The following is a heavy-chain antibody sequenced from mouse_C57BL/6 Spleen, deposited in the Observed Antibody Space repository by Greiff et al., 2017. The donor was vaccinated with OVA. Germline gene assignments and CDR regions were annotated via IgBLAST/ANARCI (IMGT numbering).Heavy chain of an antibody. V-gene: IGHV8-8*01. CDR3: ARIAEGTSLSFDY. CDR1: GFSLSTFGMG. Sequence: QVQLKESGPGILQPSQTLSLTCSFSGFSLSTFGMGVGWIRQPSGKGLEWLAHIWWDDDKYYNPALKSRLTISKDTSKNQVFLTIANVDTADTATDYCARIAEGTSLSFDYWGQGTTLTVSS. CDR2: IWWDDDK. D-gene: IGHD6-1*01. J-gene: IGHJ2*01.